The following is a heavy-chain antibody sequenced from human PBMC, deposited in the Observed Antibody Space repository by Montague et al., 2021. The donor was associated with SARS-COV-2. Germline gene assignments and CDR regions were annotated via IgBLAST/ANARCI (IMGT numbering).Heavy chain of an antibody. CDR1: GFPFRRYT. D-gene: IGHD2-15*01. CDR2: ISSSSSSI. CDR3: VRGGACSGGRCNGGARD. Sequence: SLRLSSAASGFPFRRYTMNWVRQSPGMGLEWVSFISSSSSSIYYADSLKGRFTISRDNAKNSLYLQMNSLRVEDTAVYYCVRGGACSGGRCNGGARDWGQGTLVTVSS. J-gene: IGHJ4*02. V-gene: IGHV3-21*01.